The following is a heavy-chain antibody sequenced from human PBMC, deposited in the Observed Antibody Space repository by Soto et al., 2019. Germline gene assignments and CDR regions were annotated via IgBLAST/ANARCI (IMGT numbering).Heavy chain of an antibody. CDR3: TTDHPYYYDGSCYDH. CDR2: IKSKTDGGTT. V-gene: IGHV3-15*07. Sequence: PGGSLRLSCAASGFTFSNAWMNWVRQAPGKGLEWVGRIKSKTDGGTTDYTAPVKGRFTISRDDSRNTVYLQMNSLKIDDTAVYYFTTDHPYYYDGSCYDHWGQGTLVTVSS. CDR1: GFTFSNAW. J-gene: IGHJ4*02. D-gene: IGHD3-22*01.